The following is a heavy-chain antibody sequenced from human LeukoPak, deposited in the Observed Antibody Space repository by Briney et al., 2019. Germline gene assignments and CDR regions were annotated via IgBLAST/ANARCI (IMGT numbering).Heavy chain of an antibody. CDR1: GGSISSGGYY. D-gene: IGHD2-15*01. J-gene: IGHJ1*01. CDR3: ALGYCGGGSCYAREYFQH. Sequence: TSQTLSLTCTVSGGSISSGGYYWTWIRQHPGKGLEWIGYIYYSGSTYYNPSLKSRVTISVDTSKNQFSLRLSSVTAADTAVYYCALGYCGGGSCYAREYFQHWGQGTLVTVSS. CDR2: IYYSGST. V-gene: IGHV4-31*03.